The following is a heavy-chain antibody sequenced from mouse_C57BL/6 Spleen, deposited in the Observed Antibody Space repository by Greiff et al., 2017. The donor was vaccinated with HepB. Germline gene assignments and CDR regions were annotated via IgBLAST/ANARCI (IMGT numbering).Heavy chain of an antibody. CDR2: IDPENGDT. CDR3: TTRGNYGLFAY. CDR1: GFNIKDDY. J-gene: IGHJ3*01. D-gene: IGHD1-1*01. Sequence: VQLKQSGAELVRPGASVKLSCTASGFNIKDDYMHWVKQRPEQGLEWIGWIDPENGDTEYASKFQGKATITADTSSNTAYLQLSSLTSEDTAVYYCTTRGNYGLFAYWGQGTLVTVSA. V-gene: IGHV14-4*01.